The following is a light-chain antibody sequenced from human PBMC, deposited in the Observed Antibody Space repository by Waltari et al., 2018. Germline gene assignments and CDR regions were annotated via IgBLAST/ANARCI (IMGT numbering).Light chain of an antibody. J-gene: IGLJ2*01. CDR2: QEN. CDR3: QAWDTTTYVV. CDR1: PLGYIY. V-gene: IGLV3-1*01. Sequence: YELTLPPSVSVSPGQTARITCPGDPLGYIYACCYQQKPGQSPVLVIYQENTRPSGMPERFSGSNSGNTATLTISGTQAMDEADYYCQAWDTTTYVVFGGGTKLTVL.